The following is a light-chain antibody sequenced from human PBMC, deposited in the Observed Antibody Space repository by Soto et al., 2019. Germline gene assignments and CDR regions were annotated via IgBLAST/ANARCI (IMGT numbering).Light chain of an antibody. CDR3: CLYGGSSVV. J-gene: IGLJ7*01. CDR2: EVS. CDR1: SSDVGSHNL. V-gene: IGLV2-23*02. Sequence: QSALTQPASVSGSPGQSITISCTGTSSDVGSHNLVSWYQQHPGQAPKLMIYEVSKRPLGGSARFSASKSGNTASLTSGGLQAQDEADYYCCLYGGSSVVFGGGTQQTLL.